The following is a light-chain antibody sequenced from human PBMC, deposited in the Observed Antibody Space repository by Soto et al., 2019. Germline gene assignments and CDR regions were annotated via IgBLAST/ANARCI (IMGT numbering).Light chain of an antibody. CDR2: EVS. CDR3: SSYTTSITYV. Sequence: QSALTQPASVSGSPGQSITISCTGTSNDVGGYNYVSWYQQHLGKAPKLMIYEVSNRPSGISNRFSGSESGNTASLTISGLQAEDEADYYCSSYTTSITYVFGTGTKVTVL. J-gene: IGLJ1*01. CDR1: SNDVGGYNY. V-gene: IGLV2-14*01.